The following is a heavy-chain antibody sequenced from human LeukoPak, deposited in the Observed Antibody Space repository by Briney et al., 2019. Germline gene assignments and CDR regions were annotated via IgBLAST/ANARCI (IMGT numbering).Heavy chain of an antibody. Sequence: AGGSLRLSCAASGFTFSSYWMSWVRQAPGKGLEWVANIRQDGSEKYYVDSVKGRFTISRDNAKNSLFVQMNSLRAEDTAVYYCARDDYDSSTPYYFDYWGQGTLVTVSS. CDR3: ARDDYDSSTPYYFDY. J-gene: IGHJ4*02. CDR2: IRQDGSEK. D-gene: IGHD3-22*01. CDR1: GFTFSSYW. V-gene: IGHV3-7*01.